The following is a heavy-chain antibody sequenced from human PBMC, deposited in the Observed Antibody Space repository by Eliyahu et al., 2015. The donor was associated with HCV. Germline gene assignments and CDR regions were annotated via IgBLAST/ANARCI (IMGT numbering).Heavy chain of an antibody. CDR2: ISYDGSNK. CDR1: GFXFXSYG. Sequence: QVQLVESGGGVVQPGRSLRLSCAASGFXFXSYGXHWVRXAPGKGLEGVAVISYDGSNKYYADSVKGRFTISRDNSKNTLYLQMNSLRAEDTAVYYCARDASGRGSSTSCYPPFPGCWFDPWGQGTLVTVSS. J-gene: IGHJ5*02. CDR3: ARDASGRGSSTSCYPPFPGCWFDP. V-gene: IGHV3-30*03. D-gene: IGHD2-2*01.